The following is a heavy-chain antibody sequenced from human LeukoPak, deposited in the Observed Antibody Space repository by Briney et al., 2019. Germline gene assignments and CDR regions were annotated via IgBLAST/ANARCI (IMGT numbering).Heavy chain of an antibody. J-gene: IGHJ3*02. CDR3: ARAGYSSGWYHAFDI. CDR1: GGSISSYY. Sequence: SETLSLTCTVSGGSISSYYWSWIRQPPGKGLEWIGYIYYSGSTNYSPSLKSRVTISVDTSKNQFSLKLSSVTAADTAVYYCARAGYSSGWYHAFDIWGQGTMVTVSS. CDR2: IYYSGST. V-gene: IGHV4-59*01. D-gene: IGHD6-19*01.